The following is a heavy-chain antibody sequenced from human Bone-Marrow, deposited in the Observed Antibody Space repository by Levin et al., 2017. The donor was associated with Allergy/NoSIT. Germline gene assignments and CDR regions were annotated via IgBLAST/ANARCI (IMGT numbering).Heavy chain of an antibody. V-gene: IGHV3-7*01. Sequence: GGSLRLSCAASGFTFHDYWMTYVRQAPGKGLEWVASIKEKGGETFYIDSVKGRFTISRDNAKNSLYLQMNSLRAEDTAVYYCARVHYDIWSGFLTPDFWGPGTLVTVSS. CDR1: GFTFHDYW. CDR3: ARVHYDIWSGFLTPDF. CDR2: IKEKGGET. J-gene: IGHJ4*02. D-gene: IGHD3-3*01.